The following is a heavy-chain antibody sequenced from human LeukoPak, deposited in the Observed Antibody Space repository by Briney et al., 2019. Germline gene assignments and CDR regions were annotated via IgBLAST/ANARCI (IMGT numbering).Heavy chain of an antibody. Sequence: QPGGSLSLSCLTSGFTLSTNAMSWVRQAPGKGQEWISGISGSGASTYYADSVKGRFTISRDDSRNTLYLQMDSLRGDDPAVYYCAKDVGKWESLHFFDYWGQGTLVTVSS. D-gene: IGHD1-26*01. V-gene: IGHV3-23*01. CDR2: ISGSGAST. CDR1: GFTLSTNA. CDR3: AKDVGKWESLHFFDY. J-gene: IGHJ4*02.